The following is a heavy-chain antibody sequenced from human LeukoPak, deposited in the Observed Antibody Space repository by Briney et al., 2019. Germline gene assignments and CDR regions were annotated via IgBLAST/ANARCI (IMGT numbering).Heavy chain of an antibody. CDR3: ARGYGSGMNLVKLNYFDY. CDR1: GYSFTSYW. J-gene: IGHJ4*02. CDR2: INPGDSDT. D-gene: IGHD3-10*01. Sequence: GESLKISCKGSGYSFTSYWIGWVRQMPGKGLEWMGIINPGDSDTRYSPSFQGQVTISADKSISTAYLQWSSLKASDTAMYYCARGYGSGMNLVKLNYFDYWGQGTLVTVSS. V-gene: IGHV5-51*01.